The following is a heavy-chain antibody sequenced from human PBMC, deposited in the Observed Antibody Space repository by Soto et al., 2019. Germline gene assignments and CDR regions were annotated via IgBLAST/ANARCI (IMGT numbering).Heavy chain of an antibody. V-gene: IGHV4-34*01. D-gene: IGHD2-2*01. Sequence: QVQLQQWGAGLLKPSETLSLTCAVYGGSFSSFYCSWIRQSPEKGLAWIGEINHSGSTNFNPSLKSRVTISVDTSKNQFSLKLLSVTTADTAVYYCASRRRQVPGSDPTHWSFDLWGRGTLVTVSS. J-gene: IGHJ2*01. CDR2: INHSGST. CDR1: GGSFSSFY. CDR3: ASRRRQVPGSDPTHWSFDL.